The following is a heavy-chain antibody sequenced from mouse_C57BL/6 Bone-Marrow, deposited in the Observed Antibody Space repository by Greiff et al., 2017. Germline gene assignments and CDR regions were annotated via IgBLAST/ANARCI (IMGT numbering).Heavy chain of an antibody. D-gene: IGHD1-1*01. CDR3: TTAGSGY. Sequence: EVKLQQSGAEPVRPGASVKLSCTASGFNIKDDYMHWVKQRPEQGLEWIGWIDPENGDTEYASKFQGKATITADTSSNTAYLQLSSLTSEDTAVYYCTTAGSGYWGQGTTLTVSS. J-gene: IGHJ2*01. CDR2: IDPENGDT. CDR1: GFNIKDDY. V-gene: IGHV14-4*01.